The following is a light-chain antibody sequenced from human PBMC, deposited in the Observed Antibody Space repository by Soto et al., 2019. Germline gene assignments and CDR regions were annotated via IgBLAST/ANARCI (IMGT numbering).Light chain of an antibody. Sequence: SPGTLSLSPGERATLSCRASQSVSSSYLAWYQQKPGQAPRLLIYGASSRATGIPDRFSGSGSGTDFTLTISRLKPEDFAVYYCQQYGSSPPITFGQGTRLEIK. V-gene: IGKV3-20*01. J-gene: IGKJ5*01. CDR1: QSVSSSY. CDR2: GAS. CDR3: QQYGSSPPIT.